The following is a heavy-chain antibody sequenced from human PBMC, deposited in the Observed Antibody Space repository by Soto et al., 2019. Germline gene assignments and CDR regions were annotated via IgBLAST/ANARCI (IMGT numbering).Heavy chain of an antibody. Sequence: QVQLQESGPGLVKPSETLSLTCTVSGGSISSISNHYCSWIRQPPGKGLEWIGYISYSGYTSYNPSLKSRVIISVDTSKYQVSLNLASVTAADTAVYYCATQGFGVLHGLVDVWGQGTTVTVSS. V-gene: IGHV4-59*08. D-gene: IGHD3-10*01. J-gene: IGHJ6*02. CDR1: GGSISSISNHY. CDR2: ISYSGYT. CDR3: ATQGFGVLHGLVDV.